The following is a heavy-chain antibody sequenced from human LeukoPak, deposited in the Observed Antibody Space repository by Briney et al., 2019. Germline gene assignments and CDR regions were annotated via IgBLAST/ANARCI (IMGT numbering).Heavy chain of an antibody. Sequence: GGSLRLSCVAYGFNFRDYSMNWVRQAPGKGLDWVSGISGTSSYMYYGDSVKGRFTVSRDNAKNSLYLQMESLRVEDTAVYYCARDLHYYGSGPWGQGTLVTVSS. CDR3: ARDLHYYGSGP. D-gene: IGHD3-10*01. V-gene: IGHV3-21*01. CDR1: GFNFRDYS. J-gene: IGHJ5*02. CDR2: ISGTSSYM.